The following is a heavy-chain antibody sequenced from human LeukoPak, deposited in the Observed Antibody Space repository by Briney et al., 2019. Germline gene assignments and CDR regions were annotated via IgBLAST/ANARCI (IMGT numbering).Heavy chain of an antibody. CDR3: ARFALKTPPTD. CDR1: GFTFSSYG. Sequence: GGSLRLSCAASGFTFSSYGMSWVRQAPGKGLEWVSAISGGGSTYYADSVKGRFTISRDNAKNSLYLQMNSLRAEDTAVYYCARFALKTPPTDWGQGTLVTVSS. V-gene: IGHV3-23*01. J-gene: IGHJ4*02. CDR2: ISGGGST.